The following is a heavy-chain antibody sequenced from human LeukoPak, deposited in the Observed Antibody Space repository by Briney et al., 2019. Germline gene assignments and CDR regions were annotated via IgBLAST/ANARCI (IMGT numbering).Heavy chain of an antibody. Sequence: SETLSLTCTVSGGPISSYYWSWIRQPAGKGLEWIGRIYTSGSTNYNPSLKSRVTMTVDTSRNQFSLKLSSVTAADTAVFYCARGNSGSYREFDYWGQGTLVTVSS. CDR3: ARGNSGSYREFDY. CDR1: GGPISSYY. CDR2: IYTSGST. J-gene: IGHJ4*02. V-gene: IGHV4-4*07. D-gene: IGHD1-26*01.